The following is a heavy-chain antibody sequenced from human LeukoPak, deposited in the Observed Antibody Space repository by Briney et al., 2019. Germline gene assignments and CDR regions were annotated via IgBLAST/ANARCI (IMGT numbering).Heavy chain of an antibody. CDR2: INPSGGNT. V-gene: IGHV1-46*01. CDR1: GYTFTSYY. J-gene: IGHJ4*02. CDR3: VRDPHAMAYYFDY. D-gene: IGHD2-2*01. Sequence: ASVKVSCKASGYTFTSYYMHWVRQAPGQGLEWMGIINPSGGNTSYAQKFQGRVTMTRDTSTSTVYMELSSLRSEDTAVYYCVRDPHAMAYYFDYWGQGTLVTVSS.